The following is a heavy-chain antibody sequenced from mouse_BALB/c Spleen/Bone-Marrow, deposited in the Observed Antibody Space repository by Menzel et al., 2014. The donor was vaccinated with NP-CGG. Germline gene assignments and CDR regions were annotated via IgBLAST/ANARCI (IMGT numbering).Heavy chain of an antibody. CDR1: GYTFTSYW. CDR2: INPTSGYT. D-gene: IGHD3-2*01. V-gene: IGHV1-7*01. Sequence: VQLQQSGPELAKPGASVKMSCRASGYTFTSYWMNWVKQRPVQGLEWIGYINPTSGYTEYNQKFKDKATLTTDKSSSTAYMQLSSRTSEDSAVYYCTTGDNDWFAYWGQGTLVTVSS. CDR3: TTGDNDWFAY. J-gene: IGHJ3*01.